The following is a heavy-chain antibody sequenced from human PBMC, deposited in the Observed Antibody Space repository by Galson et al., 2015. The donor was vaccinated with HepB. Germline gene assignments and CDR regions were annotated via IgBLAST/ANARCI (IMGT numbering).Heavy chain of an antibody. D-gene: IGHD4-23*01. CDR2: SRNKPKGYST. J-gene: IGHJ4*02. V-gene: IGHV3-72*01. CDR3: ARSEVTTVVTDFDS. Sequence: PLRLSCAVSGFSFSDHYIDWVRQAPGKGLEWVGRSRNKPKGYSTAYAASVKGRFTVSRDDSKNSVFLQMNSLRSEDTAVYYCARSEVTTVVTDFDSWGQGTLVTVSS. CDR1: GFSFSDHY.